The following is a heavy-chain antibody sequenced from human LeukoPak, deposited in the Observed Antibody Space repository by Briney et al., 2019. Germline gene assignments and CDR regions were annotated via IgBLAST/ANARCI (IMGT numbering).Heavy chain of an antibody. Sequence: GGSLRLSCAASGFTFSDYYMSWIRQAPGKGLEWLSYIGSSNTIYSADSVKGRFTISRDNAKNSLYLQMNSLRAEDTAVYYCAKAGRELYYYYYMDVWGKGTTVTISS. CDR2: IGSSNTI. J-gene: IGHJ6*03. CDR1: GFTFSDYY. D-gene: IGHD1-26*01. CDR3: AKAGRELYYYYYMDV. V-gene: IGHV3-11*04.